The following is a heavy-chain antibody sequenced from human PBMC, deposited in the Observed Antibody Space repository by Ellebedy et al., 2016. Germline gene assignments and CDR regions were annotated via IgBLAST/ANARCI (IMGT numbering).Heavy chain of an antibody. D-gene: IGHD2-15*01. J-gene: IGHJ4*02. V-gene: IGHV3-21*01. CDR3: ARDFCGGGSCRVFDY. CDR2: ISSSSSYI. CDR1: GFTFSSYS. Sequence: GGSLRLSXAASGFTFSSYSMNWVRQAPGKGLEWVSSISSSSSYIYYADSVKGRFTISRDNAKNSLYLQMNSLRAEDTAVYYCARDFCGGGSCRVFDYWGQGTLVTVSS.